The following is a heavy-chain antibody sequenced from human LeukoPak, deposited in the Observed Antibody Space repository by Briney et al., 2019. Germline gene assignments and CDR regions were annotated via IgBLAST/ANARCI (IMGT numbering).Heavy chain of an antibody. CDR2: ISAYNGNT. D-gene: IGHD6-19*01. V-gene: IGHV1-18*01. J-gene: IGHJ4*02. Sequence: SVNVSCKASGYTFTSYDINWVRQATGQGLEWMGWISAYNGNTNYAQKLQGRVTMTTDTSTSTAYMELRSLRSDDTAVYYCARAPLGSSVDYWGQGTLVTVSS. CDR1: GYTFTSYD. CDR3: ARAPLGSSVDY.